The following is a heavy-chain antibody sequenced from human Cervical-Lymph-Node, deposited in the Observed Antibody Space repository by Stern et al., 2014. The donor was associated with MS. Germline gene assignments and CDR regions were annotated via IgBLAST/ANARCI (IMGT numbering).Heavy chain of an antibody. CDR3: ARDTNHYGH. J-gene: IGHJ4*02. D-gene: IGHD4-17*01. Sequence: VQLVESGGGVVQPGRSLRLSCAASGFTFSSYGMHWVRQAPGKGLEWVAVIWYDGSNKYYADSVKGRFTIARDNSKNTLYLQMNSLRAEDTAVYYCARDTNHYGHWGQGTLVTVSS. CDR1: GFTFSSYG. V-gene: IGHV3-33*01. CDR2: IWYDGSNK.